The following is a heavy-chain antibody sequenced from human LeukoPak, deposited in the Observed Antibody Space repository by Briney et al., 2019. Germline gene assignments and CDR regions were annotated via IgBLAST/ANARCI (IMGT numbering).Heavy chain of an antibody. D-gene: IGHD2-15*01. CDR2: LRYDGSNK. Sequence: PGGSLRLSCAASGFTFSSYWMSWVRQAPGKGLEWVAFLRYDGSNKYYADSVKGRFTISRDNSKNTLYLQMNSLRAEDTAVYYCAKIVVPYCSGGSCSGNWFDPWGQGTLVTVSS. J-gene: IGHJ5*02. CDR1: GFTFSSYW. CDR3: AKIVVPYCSGGSCSGNWFDP. V-gene: IGHV3-30*02.